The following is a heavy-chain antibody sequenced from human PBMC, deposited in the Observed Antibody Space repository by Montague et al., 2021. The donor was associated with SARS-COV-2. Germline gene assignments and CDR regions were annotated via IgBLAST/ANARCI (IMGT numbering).Heavy chain of an antibody. CDR1: GFSLSTSGVG. D-gene: IGHD6-19*01. J-gene: IGHJ5*02. Sequence: PALVKPTQTLTLTCTFSGFSLSTSGVGVGWIRQPPGKALEWLALIHWDDDKRYSPSLKSRLTITKDTSKNQVVLTMTNMDPVDTATYYCAHLWGSGWYGDWFDPWGQGTLVTVSS. V-gene: IGHV2-5*02. CDR2: IHWDDDK. CDR3: AHLWGSGWYGDWFDP.